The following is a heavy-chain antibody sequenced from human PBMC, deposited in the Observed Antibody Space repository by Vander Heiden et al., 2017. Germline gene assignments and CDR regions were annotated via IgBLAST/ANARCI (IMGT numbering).Heavy chain of an antibody. CDR3: ARAYYYGMDV. CDR1: GYTFTTYY. Sequence: QVQRVQSGAEVKKPGASVKVSCTASGYTFTTYYITWVRQAPGQGLGWVGRINPNSGGTNYARKFQGRVTMTRATSISTVYMELTRLTSDDTALYYCARAYYYGMDVWGQGTTVTVSS. J-gene: IGHJ6*02. CDR2: INPNSGGT. V-gene: IGHV1-2*06.